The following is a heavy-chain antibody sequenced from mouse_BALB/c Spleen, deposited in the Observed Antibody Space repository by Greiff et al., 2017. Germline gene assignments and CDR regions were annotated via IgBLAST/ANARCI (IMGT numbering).Heavy chain of an antibody. J-gene: IGHJ3*01. Sequence: VQLQQPGAELVKPGTSVKLSCKASGYNFTSYWINWVKLRPGQGLEWIGDIYPGSGSTNYNEKFKSKATLTVDTSSSTAYMQLSSLASEDSALYYCATGGNYFAYWGQGTLVTVSA. CDR1: GYNFTSYW. CDR3: ATGGNYFAY. D-gene: IGHD2-1*01. CDR2: IYPGSGST. V-gene: IGHV1-55*01.